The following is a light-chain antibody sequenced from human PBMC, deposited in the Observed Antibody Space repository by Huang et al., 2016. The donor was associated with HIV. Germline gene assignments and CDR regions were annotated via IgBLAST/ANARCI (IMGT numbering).Light chain of an antibody. V-gene: IGKV3-20*01. CDR2: STS. J-gene: IGKJ1*01. Sequence: EIVLTQSPGTLSLYPGERATLSCRASQSVSSSYLAWYQQKPGQAPRLLIYSTSSRATGIPDRFSGSGSGTDFTLTITRLEPEEFAMYYCQLYGNLLWTFGQGTKVEIK. CDR1: QSVSSSY. CDR3: QLYGNLLWT.